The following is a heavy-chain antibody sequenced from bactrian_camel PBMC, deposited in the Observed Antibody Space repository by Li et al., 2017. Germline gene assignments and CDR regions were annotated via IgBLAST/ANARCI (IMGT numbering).Heavy chain of an antibody. V-gene: IGHV3S1*01. CDR1: RYTYKRNC. D-gene: IGHD3*01. Sequence: VQLVESGGGSVQAGGSLTLSCAAGRYTYKRNCMGWFRQRPGKDREGVAVLWIGGATTSYADSVKGRFIITRDKAKNTLYLQMNSLKPEDTAMYYCTKDRSYGTRNWAQSTRGQGTQVTVS. CDR2: LWIGGATT. CDR3: TKDRSYGTRNWAQST. J-gene: IGHJ4*01.